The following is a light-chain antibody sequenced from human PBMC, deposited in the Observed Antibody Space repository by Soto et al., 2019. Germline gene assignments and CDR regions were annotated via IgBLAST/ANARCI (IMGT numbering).Light chain of an antibody. CDR1: QSVSSSY. Sequence: EIVLTQSPGTLSLSPGERATLSCRASQSVSSSYLAWYQQKPGQAPRLLIYGASSRATGIPDRFSGSGSGTDFTLTISRVEPEDFAVYYCQQDGSAPKTFGPGTKVDIK. V-gene: IGKV3-20*01. CDR3: QQDGSAPKT. CDR2: GAS. J-gene: IGKJ3*01.